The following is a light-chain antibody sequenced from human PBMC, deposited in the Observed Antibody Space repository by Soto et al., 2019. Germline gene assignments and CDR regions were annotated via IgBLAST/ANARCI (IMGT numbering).Light chain of an antibody. CDR2: GAS. J-gene: IGKJ5*01. Sequence: DIALTQSPGSLCLSPGERATLSCKYSQFVSSSYLAWYHKKPGQAPRLLIYGASSRATGIPDRFSGRGSGTDCTLTISSLEPEDFAVYYCQQRSNWPITLGQGTRLEIK. V-gene: IGKV3D-20*02. CDR1: QFVSSSY. CDR3: QQRSNWPIT.